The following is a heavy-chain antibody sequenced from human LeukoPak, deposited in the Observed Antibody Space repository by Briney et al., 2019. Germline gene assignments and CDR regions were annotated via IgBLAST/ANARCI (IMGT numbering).Heavy chain of an antibody. D-gene: IGHD3-10*01. J-gene: IGHJ5*02. CDR2: IYHSGST. V-gene: IGHV4-4*02. CDR3: ARDDDPGASGANWFDP. Sequence: SETLSLTCAVSGGSISSSNWWSWVRQPPGKGLEWIGEIYHSGSTNYNPSLKSRVTISVDKSKNQFSLKLSSVTAADTAVYYCARDDDPGASGANWFDPWGQGTLVTVSS. CDR1: GGSISSSNW.